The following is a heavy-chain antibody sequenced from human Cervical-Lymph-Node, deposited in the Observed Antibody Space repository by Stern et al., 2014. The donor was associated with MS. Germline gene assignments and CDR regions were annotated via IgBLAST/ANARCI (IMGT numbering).Heavy chain of an antibody. CDR3: ARAAGDSLIYYYAMDV. V-gene: IGHV4-31*03. J-gene: IGHJ6*02. Sequence: HVQLQESGPGLVKPSQTLSLTCTVSGGSISRGGYYWSCIRQHPGKGLQWIGHLYYTGSTYCNPSLKSRVTISVDTSKNQFSLKLSSVTAADTAVYYCARAAGDSLIYYYAMDVWGQGTTVTVSS. D-gene: IGHD4-17*01. CDR2: LYYTGST. CDR1: GGSISRGGYY.